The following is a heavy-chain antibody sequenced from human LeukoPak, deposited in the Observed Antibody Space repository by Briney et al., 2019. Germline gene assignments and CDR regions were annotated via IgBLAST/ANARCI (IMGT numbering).Heavy chain of an antibody. CDR3: VKGPGIAAAGTAFFDY. J-gene: IGHJ4*02. CDR1: GFTFSSYA. Sequence: GGSLRLSCSASGFTFSSYAMHWVRQAPGKGLEYVSATSSNGGSTYYADSVKGRFTISRDNSKNTLYLQMSSLRAEDTAVYYCVKGPGIAAAGTAFFDYWGQGTLVTVPS. V-gene: IGHV3-64D*06. D-gene: IGHD6-13*01. CDR2: TSSNGGST.